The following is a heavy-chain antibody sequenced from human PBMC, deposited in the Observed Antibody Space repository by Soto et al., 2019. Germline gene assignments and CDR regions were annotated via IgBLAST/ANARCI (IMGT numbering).Heavy chain of an antibody. D-gene: IGHD6-13*01. CDR2: INHSGST. V-gene: IGHV4-34*01. Sequence: SETLSLTCAVYGGSFSGYYWSWIRQPPGKGLEWIGEINHSGSTNYNPSLKSRVTISVDTSKNQFSLKLSSVTAADTAVYYCARGSDRVKQQPYNWFDPCGKGTLATVS. CDR3: ARGSDRVKQQPYNWFDP. J-gene: IGHJ5*02. CDR1: GGSFSGYY.